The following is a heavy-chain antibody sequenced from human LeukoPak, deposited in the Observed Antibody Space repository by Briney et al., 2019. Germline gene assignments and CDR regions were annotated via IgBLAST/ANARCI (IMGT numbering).Heavy chain of an antibody. CDR1: GDSVSSTSAA. CDR3: AVGYSYGYGPLDY. Sequence: SQTLSLTCAISGDSVSSTSAAWNWIRQSPSRGLEWLGRTYYRSKWYNDYAVSVKSRITINPDTSKNQFSLQLNSVTPEDTAVYYCAVGYSYGYGPLDYWGQGTLVTVSS. J-gene: IGHJ4*02. V-gene: IGHV6-1*01. D-gene: IGHD5-18*01. CDR2: TYYRSKWYN.